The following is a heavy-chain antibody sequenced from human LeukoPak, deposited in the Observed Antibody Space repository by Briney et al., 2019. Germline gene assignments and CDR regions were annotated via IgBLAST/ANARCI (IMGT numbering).Heavy chain of an antibody. V-gene: IGHV4-59*08. CDR3: ARAPDYGANDY. D-gene: IGHD4-23*01. J-gene: IGHJ4*02. CDR1: GGSISSYY. Sequence: SETLSLTCTVSGGSISSYYWRWLRRPPGKGLEWIGYIYYSGSTNYNPSLKSRVTISVDTSKNQFSLRLTSVTAADTAVYYCARAPDYGANDYWGQGTLVTVSS. CDR2: IYYSGST.